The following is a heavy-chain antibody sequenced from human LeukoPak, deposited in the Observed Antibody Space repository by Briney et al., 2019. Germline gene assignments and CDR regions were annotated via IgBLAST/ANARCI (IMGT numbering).Heavy chain of an antibody. V-gene: IGHV1-2*02. CDR1: GYTFTGYY. D-gene: IGHD6-6*01. CDR3: ARDDGIAARHWFDS. CDR2: INPNSGGT. Sequence: ASVKVSCKASGYTFTGYYMHWVRQAPGQGLEWMGWINPNSGGTNYAQKFQGRVTMTRDTSISTAYMELSRLRSDDTAVYYCARDDGIAARHWFDSWGQGTLVTVSS. J-gene: IGHJ5*01.